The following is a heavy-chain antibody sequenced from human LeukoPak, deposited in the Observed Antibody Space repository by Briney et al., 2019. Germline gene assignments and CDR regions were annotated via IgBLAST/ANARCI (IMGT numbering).Heavy chain of an antibody. V-gene: IGHV1-8*01. D-gene: IGHD4-17*01. J-gene: IGHJ4*02. Sequence: ASVKVSCKASGYTFTSYDINWVRQATGQGLEWMGWMNPNSGNTGYAQKFQGRVTMTRNTSISTAYMELSSLRSEDTAVCYCARADDYGDPLFDYWGQGTLVTVSS. CDR2: MNPNSGNT. CDR1: GYTFTSYD. CDR3: ARADDYGDPLFDY.